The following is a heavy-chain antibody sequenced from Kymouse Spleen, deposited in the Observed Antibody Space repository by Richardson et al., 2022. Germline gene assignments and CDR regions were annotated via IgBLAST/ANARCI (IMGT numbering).Heavy chain of an antibody. Sequence: EVQLVESGGGLVQPGRSLRLSCAASGFTFDDYAMHWVRQAPGKGLEWVSGISWNSGSIGYADSVKGRFTISRDNAKNSLYLQMNSLRAEDTALYYCAKEGGVRGVISFDYWGQGTLVTVSS. V-gene: IGHV3-9*01. D-gene: IGHD3-10*01. CDR2: ISWNSGSI. CDR1: GFTFDDYA. J-gene: IGHJ4*02. CDR3: AKEGGVRGVISFDY.